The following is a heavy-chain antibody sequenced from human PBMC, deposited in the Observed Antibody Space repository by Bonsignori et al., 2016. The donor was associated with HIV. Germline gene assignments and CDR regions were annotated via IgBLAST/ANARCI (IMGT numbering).Heavy chain of an antibody. CDR1: GFTFSSYA. Sequence: GGSLRLSCAASGFTFSSYAMHWVRQAPGKGLEWVAVISYDGSNKYYADSVKGRFTISRDNSKNTLYLQMNSLRAEDTAVYYCALRTDVLMVYEGALDVWGKGTTVTVSS. CDR2: ISYDGSNK. J-gene: IGHJ6*04. V-gene: IGHV3-30-3*01. CDR3: ALRTDVLMVYEGALDV. D-gene: IGHD2-8*01.